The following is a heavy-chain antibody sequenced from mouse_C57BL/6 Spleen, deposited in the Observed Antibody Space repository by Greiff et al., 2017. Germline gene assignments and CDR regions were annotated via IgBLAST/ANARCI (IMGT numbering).Heavy chain of an antibody. CDR3: ARTRVYFDY. Sequence: QVQLQQPGAELVKPGASVTLSCKASGYTFTSYWMHWVKQRPGQGLEWIGMIHPNSGSTNYNEKFKSKATRTVDKSSITAYVQLSSLTSEDSAVYYCARTRVYFDYWGQGTTLTVSS. J-gene: IGHJ2*01. V-gene: IGHV1-64*01. CDR1: GYTFTSYW. CDR2: IHPNSGST.